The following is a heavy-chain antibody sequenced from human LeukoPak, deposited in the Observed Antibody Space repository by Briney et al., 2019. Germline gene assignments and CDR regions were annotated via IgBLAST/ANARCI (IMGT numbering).Heavy chain of an antibody. J-gene: IGHJ4*02. Sequence: GGSLRLSCAASGFTFSSYWMHWVRQAPGKGLVWVSHINTDGSSTTYADSVKGRLTISRDNAKNTLYLQMNSLRAEDTAVYYCARSGGSSSLGYWGQGTLLTVSS. CDR2: INTDGSST. CDR1: GFTFSSYW. D-gene: IGHD6-6*01. CDR3: ARSGGSSSLGY. V-gene: IGHV3-74*01.